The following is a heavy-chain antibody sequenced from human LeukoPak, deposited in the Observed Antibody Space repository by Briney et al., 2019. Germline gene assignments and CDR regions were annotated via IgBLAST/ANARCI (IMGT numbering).Heavy chain of an antibody. CDR2: ISGSGGST. D-gene: IGHD6-13*01. V-gene: IGHV3-23*01. J-gene: IGHJ5*02. CDR1: GFTFSSYA. Sequence: PGGSLKLSCAASGFTFSSYAMSWVRQAPGKGLEWVSAISGSGGSTYYADSVKGRFTISRDNSKNTLYLQMNSLRAEDTAVYYCAKEPSSSWQPNWFDPWGQGTLVTVSS. CDR3: AKEPSSSWQPNWFDP.